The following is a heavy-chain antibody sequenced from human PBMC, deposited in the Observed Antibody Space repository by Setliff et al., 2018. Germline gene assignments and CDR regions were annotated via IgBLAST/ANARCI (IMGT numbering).Heavy chain of an antibody. CDR1: GYTFTSYG. D-gene: IGHD3-22*01. J-gene: IGHJ4*02. V-gene: IGHV1-18*01. Sequence: ASVKVSCKASGYTFTSYGISWVRQAPGQGLEWMGYINPYNGVTYYAQNVQARVTMTTDTSTSTAYMELRSLRSDGTAVYYCVRDADNYDTSENPIVDYWGQGTLVTVSS. CDR3: VRDADNYDTSENPIVDY. CDR2: INPYNGVT.